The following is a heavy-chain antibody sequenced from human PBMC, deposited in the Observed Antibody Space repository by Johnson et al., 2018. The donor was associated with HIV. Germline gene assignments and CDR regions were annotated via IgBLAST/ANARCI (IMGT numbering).Heavy chain of an antibody. CDR3: AKGLDTAMVRDAFDI. Sequence: VQLVESGGGLVQPGGSLRLSCAASGFTFSSYDMHWVRQATGKGLEWVSAIGTAGDTYYADSVKGRFTISRDNSKNTLYLQMNSLRAEDTAVYYCAKGLDTAMVRDAFDIWGQGTMVTVSS. CDR2: IGTAGDT. V-gene: IGHV3-13*01. CDR1: GFTFSSYD. D-gene: IGHD5-18*01. J-gene: IGHJ3*02.